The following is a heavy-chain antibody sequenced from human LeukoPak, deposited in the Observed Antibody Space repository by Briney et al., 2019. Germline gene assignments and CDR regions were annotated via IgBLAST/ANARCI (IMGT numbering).Heavy chain of an antibody. Sequence: ASVKVSCKASGGTFSSYAISWVRQAPGQGLEWMGGIIPIFGTANYAQKFQGRVTITVDESTSTAYMELSSLRSEDTAVYYCAREGSRGGPSSFDYWGQGALVTVSS. CDR2: IIPIFGTA. J-gene: IGHJ4*02. CDR3: AREGSRGGPSSFDY. D-gene: IGHD2-15*01. V-gene: IGHV1-69*13. CDR1: GGTFSSYA.